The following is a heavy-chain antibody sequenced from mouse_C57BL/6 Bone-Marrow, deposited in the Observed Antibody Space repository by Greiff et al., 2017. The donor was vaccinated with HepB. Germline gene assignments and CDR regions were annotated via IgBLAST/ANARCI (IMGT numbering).Heavy chain of an antibody. CDR2: IYPGSGST. CDR3: ARRGENGSTMGY. CDR1: GYTFTSYW. J-gene: IGHJ4*01. D-gene: IGHD1-1*01. Sequence: QVQLQQPGAELVKPGASVKMSCKASGYTFTSYWITWVKQRPGQGLEWIGDIYPGSGSTNYNEKFKSKATLTVDTSSSTAYMQLSGLTSEDFAVYYCARRGENGSTMGYWGQGTSVTVSS. V-gene: IGHV1-55*01.